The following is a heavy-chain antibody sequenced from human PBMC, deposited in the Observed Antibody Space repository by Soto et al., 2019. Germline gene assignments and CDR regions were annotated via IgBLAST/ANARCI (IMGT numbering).Heavy chain of an antibody. CDR1: GFTFSSYA. CDR2: ISGSGGST. J-gene: IGHJ4*02. V-gene: IGHV3-23*01. Sequence: GGSLRLSCAAPGFTFSSYAMSWVRQAPGKGLEWVSAISGSGGSTYYADSVKGRFTISRDNSKNTLYLQMNSLRAEDTAVYYCAKVQAVTIFGVVTPFDYWGQGTLVTVSS. CDR3: AKVQAVTIFGVVTPFDY. D-gene: IGHD3-3*01.